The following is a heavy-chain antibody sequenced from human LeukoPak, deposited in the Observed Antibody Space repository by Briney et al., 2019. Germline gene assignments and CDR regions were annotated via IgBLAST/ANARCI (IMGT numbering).Heavy chain of an antibody. CDR2: INPSGGST. D-gene: IGHD3-10*01. CDR1: GYTFTSYY. CDR3: AQRGLIWFGELPPSSNYYYGMDV. V-gene: IGHV1-46*01. Sequence: ASVKVSCKASGYTFTSYYMHWVRQAPAQGLEWMGIINPSGGSTSYAQKFQGRVTMTRDTSTSTVYMELSSLRSEDTAVYYCAQRGLIWFGELPPSSNYYYGMDVWGQGTMVTVSS. J-gene: IGHJ6*02.